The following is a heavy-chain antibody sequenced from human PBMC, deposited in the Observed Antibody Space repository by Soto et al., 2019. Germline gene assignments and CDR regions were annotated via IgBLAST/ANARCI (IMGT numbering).Heavy chain of an antibody. CDR1: AGSISVANVL. D-gene: IGHD1-20*01. CDR3: ARITGRHLDY. V-gene: IGHV4-39*01. J-gene: IGHJ4*02. CDR2: VAYSGTA. Sequence: SEVLSLTGTVCAGSISVANVLWRXVRQPPGKGLEWIGNVAYSGTASXSPSLATRVTFHLETSQNQFSLTLYSVTAADTAVYYCARITGRHLDYWGQGILVTVSS.